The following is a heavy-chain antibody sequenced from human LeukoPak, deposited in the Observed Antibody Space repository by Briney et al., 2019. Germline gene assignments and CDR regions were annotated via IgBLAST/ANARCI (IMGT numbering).Heavy chain of an antibody. J-gene: IGHJ3*02. CDR1: GGSISSYH. D-gene: IGHD5-12*01. Sequence: PSETLSLTCTVSGGSISSYHWSWFRQAPGKGLEWIGSIYYSGSTYYNPSLKSRVTISVDTSKNQFSLKLSSVTAADTAVYYCASPNIVATIMDAFDIWGQGTMVTVSS. V-gene: IGHV4-59*05. CDR2: IYYSGST. CDR3: ASPNIVATIMDAFDI.